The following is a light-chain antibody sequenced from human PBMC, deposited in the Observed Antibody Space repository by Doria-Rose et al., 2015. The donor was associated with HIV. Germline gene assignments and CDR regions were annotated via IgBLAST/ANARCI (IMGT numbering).Light chain of an antibody. CDR1: QSLLYTSKNY. V-gene: IGKV4-1*01. CDR2: WAS. J-gene: IGKJ3*01. Sequence: DIQVTQSPESLGMSLGERATLNCKSNQSLLYTSKNYLAWYQQKPGRPPKLLIYWASTRQSGVPARFSGSGSGTDFTLTISSLEAEDVAVYYCQQYYDTPPFGSGTTVDIK. CDR3: QQYYDTPP.